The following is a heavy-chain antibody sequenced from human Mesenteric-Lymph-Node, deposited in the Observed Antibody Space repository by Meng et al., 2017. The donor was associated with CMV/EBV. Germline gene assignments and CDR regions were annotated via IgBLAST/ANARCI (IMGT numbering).Heavy chain of an antibody. V-gene: IGHV3-30*04. D-gene: IGHD2-8*02. CDR3: ARDLIVLGLRQDAFDV. Sequence: GESLKISCAASGFNFRRHPMHWVRQAPGKGLEWVSVISYDGNEKYYADSVKGRFTISRDNSRNTLSLQMDNLRLEDSALYYCARDLIVLGLRQDAFDVWGQGTMVTVSS. CDR1: GFNFRRHP. CDR2: ISYDGNEK. J-gene: IGHJ3*01.